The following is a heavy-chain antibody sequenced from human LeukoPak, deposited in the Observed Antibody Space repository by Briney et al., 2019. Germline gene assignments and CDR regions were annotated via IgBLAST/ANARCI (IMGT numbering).Heavy chain of an antibody. CDR2: IYHSGST. Sequence: SETLPLTCTVSGGSISSGGYYWSWIRQPPGKGLEWIGYIYHSGSTYYNPSLKSRVTISVDRSKNQFSLKLSSVTAADTAVYYCARHKVRLGIAARPGDYWGQGTLVTVSS. J-gene: IGHJ4*02. D-gene: IGHD6-6*01. CDR1: GGSISSGGYY. V-gene: IGHV4-30-2*01. CDR3: ARHKVRLGIAARPGDY.